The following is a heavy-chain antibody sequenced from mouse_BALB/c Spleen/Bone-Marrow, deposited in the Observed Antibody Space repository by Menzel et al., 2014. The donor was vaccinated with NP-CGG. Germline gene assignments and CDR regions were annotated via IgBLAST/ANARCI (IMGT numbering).Heavy chain of an antibody. V-gene: IGHV4-1*02. J-gene: IGHJ3*01. Sequence: VQLQQSGGGLVQPGGSLKLSWAASGFDFSRYWMSWVRQAPGKGLEWIGEINPDSSTINYTPSLKDKFIISRDNAKNTLYLQMSKVRSEDTALYYCARLSYYGRFAYWGQGTLVTVSA. D-gene: IGHD1-1*01. CDR3: ARLSYYGRFAY. CDR1: GFDFSRYW. CDR2: INPDSSTI.